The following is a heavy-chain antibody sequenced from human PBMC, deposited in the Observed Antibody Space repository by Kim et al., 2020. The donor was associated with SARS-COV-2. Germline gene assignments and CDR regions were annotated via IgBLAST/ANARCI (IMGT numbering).Heavy chain of an antibody. V-gene: IGHV3-74*01. CDR3: VGDIPYSSTSNWFDP. CDR1: GFTFSNHW. J-gene: IGHJ5*02. CDR2: INSDGSDT. D-gene: IGHD6-19*01. Sequence: GGSLRLSCTASGFTFSNHWMHWVRQAPETGLAWVSRINSDGSDTTYADSVKGRFTISRDNAKNTLYLHMNSLSVEDTAVYYCVGDIPYSSTSNWFDPWGQGTLVTVSA.